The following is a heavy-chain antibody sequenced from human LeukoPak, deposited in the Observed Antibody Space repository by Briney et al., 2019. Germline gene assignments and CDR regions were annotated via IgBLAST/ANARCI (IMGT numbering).Heavy chain of an antibody. CDR1: GYSFTRHW. CDR2: IYPGDSDN. J-gene: IGHJ4*02. D-gene: IGHD3-16*01. Sequence: GESLKISCKGSGYSFTRHWIGWVRQMSGKGLEWMGIIYPGDSDNRYSPPFQGQVTISADKSISTAYLQWSGLKASDTAMYYCARLSFGGTYFDYWGQGTLVTVSS. V-gene: IGHV5-51*01. CDR3: ARLSFGGTYFDY.